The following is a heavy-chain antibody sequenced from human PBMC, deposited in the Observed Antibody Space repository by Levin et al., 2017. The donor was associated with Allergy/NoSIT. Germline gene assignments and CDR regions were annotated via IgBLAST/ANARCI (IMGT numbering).Heavy chain of an antibody. J-gene: IGHJ4*02. D-gene: IGHD2-2*01. Sequence: GESLKISCAASGFTFSSYSMNWVRQAPGKGLAWVSSISGSSSYIYYADSLKGRFTISRDNAKNSLYLQLNNLRAEDTAVYYCARVAHCTGSSFYVDYWGRGTLVTVSS. V-gene: IGHV3-21*01. CDR2: ISGSSSYI. CDR3: ARVAHCTGSSFYVDY. CDR1: GFTFSSYS.